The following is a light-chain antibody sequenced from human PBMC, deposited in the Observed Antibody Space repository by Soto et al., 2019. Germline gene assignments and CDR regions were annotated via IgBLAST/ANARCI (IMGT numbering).Light chain of an antibody. CDR2: EVS. CDR1: SSDVGIYNY. Sequence: LTHPASVSGSPGQSIAISCTGSSSDVGIYNYVSWYQQHPGKVPKLIIYEVSNRPSGVSNRFSGSKSGNTASLTISGLQAEDEADYYCSSYTTSSTRVFGTGTKVTVL. J-gene: IGLJ1*01. V-gene: IGLV2-14*01. CDR3: SSYTTSSTRV.